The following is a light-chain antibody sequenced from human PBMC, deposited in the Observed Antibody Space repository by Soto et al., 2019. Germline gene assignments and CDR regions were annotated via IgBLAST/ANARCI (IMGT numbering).Light chain of an antibody. J-gene: IGKJ2*01. CDR3: QQYGSSPYT. V-gene: IGKV3-20*01. CDR1: QSVSSSY. Sequence: EIVLTQSPDTLSLSPGERATLSCRASQSVSSSYLAWYQQKPGQAPRLLIYGASSRATDIPDRFSGSGSGTDFTLTISRLEPEDFAVYYCQQYGSSPYTFGQGTNLEIK. CDR2: GAS.